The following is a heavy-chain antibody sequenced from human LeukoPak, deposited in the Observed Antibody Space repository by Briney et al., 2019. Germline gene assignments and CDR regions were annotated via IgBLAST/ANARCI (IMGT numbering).Heavy chain of an antibody. Sequence: GGTLRLSCAASGFTLSEYDMHWVRQATGKGLEWVSAIGTAGDTYYTGSVKGRFTISRENAKNSLYLQMNSLRAGDTAVYYCVRVAKERVGGVYYFDYWGQGTPVTVSS. D-gene: IGHD1-1*01. V-gene: IGHV3-13*01. CDR2: IGTAGDT. CDR3: VRVAKERVGGVYYFDY. J-gene: IGHJ4*02. CDR1: GFTLSEYD.